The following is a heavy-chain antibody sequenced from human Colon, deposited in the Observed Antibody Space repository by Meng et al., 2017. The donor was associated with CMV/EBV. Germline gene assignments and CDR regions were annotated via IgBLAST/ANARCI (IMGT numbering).Heavy chain of an antibody. CDR2: ISIDGGST. CDR3: ARDGGCGSTSCYNGAFDL. D-gene: IGHD2-2*02. Sequence: GESLKISCAASGFAFRAYGMHWVRQVPGKGLEYVSAISIDGGSTYYADSVKGRFSISRDNSKNTLYLQMGSLRTEDMAVYYCARDGGCGSTSCYNGAFDLWGHGTMVTVSS. CDR1: GFAFRAYG. J-gene: IGHJ3*01. V-gene: IGHV3-64*02.